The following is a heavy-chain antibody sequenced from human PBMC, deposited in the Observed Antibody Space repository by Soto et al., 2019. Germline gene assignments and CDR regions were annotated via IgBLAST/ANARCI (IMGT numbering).Heavy chain of an antibody. Sequence: PGGSLRLSCAASGFTFSSYSMNWVRQAPGKGLEWVSYISSSSSTIYYADSVKGRFTISRDNAKNSLYLQMNSLRAEDTAVYYCARASISGAGIIRFDPWGQGTLVTVSS. D-gene: IGHD6-19*01. CDR2: ISSSSSTI. CDR3: ARASISGAGIIRFDP. CDR1: GFTFSSYS. V-gene: IGHV3-48*01. J-gene: IGHJ5*02.